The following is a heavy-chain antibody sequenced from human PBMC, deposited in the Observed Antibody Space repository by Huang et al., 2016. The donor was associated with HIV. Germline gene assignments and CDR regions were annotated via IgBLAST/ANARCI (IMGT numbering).Heavy chain of an antibody. CDR2: ISYVGITK. V-gene: IGHV3-30-3*01. J-gene: IGHJ4*02. Sequence: QVQLVESGGSVVQPGRSLRLSCAASGFNFSSFALDWVRQAPGKGLELVAVISYVGITKHFADSVKVRFTISRDNTKNPVYLQMKRLRPEDTAVYYCARVTTPTGGPVRGSIYPSTDDFWGKGTLVTVSS. CDR1: GFNFSSFA. CDR3: ARVTTPTGGPVRGSIYPSTDDF. D-gene: IGHD3-10*01.